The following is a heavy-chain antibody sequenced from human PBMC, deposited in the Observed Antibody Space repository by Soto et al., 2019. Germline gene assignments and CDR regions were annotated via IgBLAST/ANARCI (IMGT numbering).Heavy chain of an antibody. D-gene: IGHD3-3*01. V-gene: IGHV3-48*01. CDR3: ARGAPDYDFWSGYYSLGY. CDR2: ISSSSSTI. J-gene: IGHJ4*02. Sequence: PGGSLRLSCAASGFTFSSYSMNWVRQAPGKGLEWVSYISSSSSTIYYADSVKGRFTISRDNAKNSLYLQMNSLRAEDTAVYYCARGAPDYDFWSGYYSLGYWGQGTLVTVSS. CDR1: GFTFSSYS.